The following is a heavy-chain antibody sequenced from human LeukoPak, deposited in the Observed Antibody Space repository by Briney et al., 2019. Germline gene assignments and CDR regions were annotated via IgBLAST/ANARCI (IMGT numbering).Heavy chain of an antibody. Sequence: PSETLPLTCTVSGYSISSGYYWGWIRQPPGKGLEWVGSIYHSGSTYYNPSLKSRVTISVDTSKNQFSLKLSSVTAADTAVYYCARVNTLIRGIGWFDPWGQGILVTVSS. CDR2: IYHSGST. J-gene: IGHJ5*02. CDR3: ARVNTLIRGIGWFDP. V-gene: IGHV4-38-2*02. CDR1: GYSISSGYY. D-gene: IGHD3-10*01.